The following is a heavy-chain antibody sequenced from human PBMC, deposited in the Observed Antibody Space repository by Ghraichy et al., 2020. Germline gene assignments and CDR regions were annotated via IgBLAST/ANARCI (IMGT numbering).Heavy chain of an antibody. J-gene: IGHJ4*02. Sequence: GGSLRLSCAASGFTFSSYSMNWVRQAPGKGLEWVSYISSGSSTIYYAESVRGRFTISRDNAKKSLYLQMNSLRDEDTAVYYCARDRYGDYVFDYWGQGTLVTVSS. V-gene: IGHV3-48*02. CDR3: ARDRYGDYVFDY. D-gene: IGHD4-17*01. CDR2: ISSGSSTI. CDR1: GFTFSSYS.